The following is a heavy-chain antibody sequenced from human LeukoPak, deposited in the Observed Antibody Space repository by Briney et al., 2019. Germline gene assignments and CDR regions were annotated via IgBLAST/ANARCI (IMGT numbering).Heavy chain of an antibody. CDR1: GYTFSSYG. V-gene: IGHV1-18*01. Sequence: GASVKVSCKGSGYTFSSYGITWVRQAPGQGLEWMGWISGYNDNTNYAQKLQGRVTMTTDTSTSTAYMELSSLRSEDTAVYYCARGGWPAFDYWGQGTLVTVSS. J-gene: IGHJ4*02. CDR3: ARGGWPAFDY. CDR2: ISGYNDNT. D-gene: IGHD2-15*01.